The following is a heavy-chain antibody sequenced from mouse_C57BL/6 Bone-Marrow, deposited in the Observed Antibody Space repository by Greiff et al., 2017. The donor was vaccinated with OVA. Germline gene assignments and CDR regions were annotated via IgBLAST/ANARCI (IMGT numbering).Heavy chain of an antibody. D-gene: IGHD3-2*02. Sequence: QVQLQQPGAELVRPGSSVKLSCKASGYTFTSYWMDWVKQRPGQGLEWIGNIYPSDSETHYNQKFKDKATLTVDKSSSTAYMQLSSLTSEDSAVYYCARGAAQAPFGYWGQGTTLTVSS. CDR2: IYPSDSET. CDR3: ARGAAQAPFGY. J-gene: IGHJ2*01. V-gene: IGHV1-61*01. CDR1: GYTFTSYW.